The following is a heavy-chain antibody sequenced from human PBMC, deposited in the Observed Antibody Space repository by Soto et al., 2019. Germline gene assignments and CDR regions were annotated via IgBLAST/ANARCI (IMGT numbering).Heavy chain of an antibody. CDR3: ARDPSTQLPDWFDP. CDR1: GFTFSSYW. D-gene: IGHD5-18*01. J-gene: IGHJ5*02. V-gene: IGHV3-74*01. Sequence: HPGGSLRLSCAASGFTFSSYWMHWVRQAPGKGLVWVSRINSDGSSTSYADSVKGRFTISRDNAKNTLYLQMNSLRAEDTAAYYCARDPSTQLPDWFDPWGQGTLVTVSS. CDR2: INSDGSST.